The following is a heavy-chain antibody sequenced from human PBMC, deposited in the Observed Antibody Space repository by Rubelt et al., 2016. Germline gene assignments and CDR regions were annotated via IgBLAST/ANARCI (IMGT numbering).Heavy chain of an antibody. V-gene: IGHV4-59*12. J-gene: IGHJ4*02. D-gene: IGHD3-10*01. Sequence: QVQLQESGPGLVKPSETLSLTCTVSGGSISSYYWSWIRQPPGKGLEWIGYIYYSGSTNHNPSLKCRVTISGDTSKNQFSLKLSSVTAADTAVYYCAREGGYYGSGSYYNYFDYWGQGTLVTVSS. CDR2: IYYSGST. CDR3: AREGGYYGSGSYYNYFDY. CDR1: GGSISSYY.